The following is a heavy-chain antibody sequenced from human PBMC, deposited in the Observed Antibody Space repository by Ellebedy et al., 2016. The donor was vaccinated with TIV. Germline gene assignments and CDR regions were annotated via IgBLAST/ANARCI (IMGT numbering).Heavy chain of an antibody. D-gene: IGHD6-19*01. CDR3: ARDPWLVIDY. V-gene: IGHV3-20*04. J-gene: IGHJ4*02. CDR2: ITYNGGST. Sequence: GESLKISCAASGFTFEDYGMSWVRQAPGKGLEWVSGITYNGGSTTYADSVKGRFTISRDNAKNSLYLQMNSLRAEDTAFYYCARDPWLVIDYWGQGILVTVSS. CDR1: GFTFEDYG.